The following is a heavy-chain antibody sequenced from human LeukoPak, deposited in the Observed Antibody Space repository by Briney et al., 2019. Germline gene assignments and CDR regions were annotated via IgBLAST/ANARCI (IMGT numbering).Heavy chain of an antibody. CDR1: GFSLSAGEVG. J-gene: IGHJ4*02. D-gene: IGHD3-10*01. CDR2: IYWDDDK. CDR3: GREGVSGSYFDS. V-gene: IGHV2-5*02. Sequence: SGPTLVKPTQTLTLTCSFSGFSLSAGEVGVGWVRQPPGKALEWLAMIYWDDDKRYSPSLENRLTITKDTSKNQVVLILTNVDPMDTATYYCGREGVSGSYFDSWGQGTLVTVSS.